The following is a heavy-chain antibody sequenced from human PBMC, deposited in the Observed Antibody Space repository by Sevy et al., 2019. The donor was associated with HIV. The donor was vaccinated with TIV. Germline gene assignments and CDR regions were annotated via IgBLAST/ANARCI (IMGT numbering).Heavy chain of an antibody. J-gene: IGHJ4*02. D-gene: IGHD3-10*02. CDR1: GFSFSNYG. CDR2: MRHDGINK. Sequence: GGYLRLSCAASGFSFSNYGLHWVRQAPGKGLEWVSFMRHDGINKLYADSVKGRFTISRDNSKNTLFLQMNSLRAEDTAVYFCAKYSRCSGTYSGRWGQGTTVTVSS. CDR3: AKYSRCSGTYSGR. V-gene: IGHV3-30*02.